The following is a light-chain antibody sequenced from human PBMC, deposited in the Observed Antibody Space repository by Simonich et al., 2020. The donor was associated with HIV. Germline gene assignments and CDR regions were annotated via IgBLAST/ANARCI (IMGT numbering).Light chain of an antibody. V-gene: IGKV1-39*01. CDR3: QQYHNYYT. Sequence: DIQMTQSPSSLSASVGDRVTITCRASQSISSYLNWYQQKPGKAPKLLIYAASSLQSGVPSRFSGSGSGTEFTLTISSLQPDDFATYYCQQYHNYYTFGQGTKLEIK. CDR2: AAS. J-gene: IGKJ2*01. CDR1: QSISSY.